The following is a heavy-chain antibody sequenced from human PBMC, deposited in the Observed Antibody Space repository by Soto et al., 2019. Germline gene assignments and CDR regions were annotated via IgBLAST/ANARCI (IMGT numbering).Heavy chain of an antibody. Sequence: SETLSLTCTVSGGSVSSGSYYWSWIRQPPGKGLEWIGYIYYSGSTNYNPSLKSRVTISVDTSKNQFSLKLSSVTAADTAVYYCARDRRESYGGYDSYYSYGMDVWGQGTTVTVSS. CDR2: IYYSGST. V-gene: IGHV4-61*01. J-gene: IGHJ6*02. CDR3: ARDRRESYGGYDSYYSYGMDV. D-gene: IGHD5-12*01. CDR1: GGSVSSGSYY.